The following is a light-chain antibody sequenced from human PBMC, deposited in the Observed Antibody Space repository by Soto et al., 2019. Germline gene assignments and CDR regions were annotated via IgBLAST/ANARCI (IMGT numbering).Light chain of an antibody. V-gene: IGLV2-14*01. CDR1: SSDVGGYNY. Sequence: QSALTQPASVSGSPGQSITISCTGSSSDVGGYNYVSWYQQYPGKVPKLILYEVSNRPSGVSSRFSGSKSGITASLTISGLQAEDEADYYCSSYRSSSTIFGGGTKVTVL. J-gene: IGLJ2*01. CDR2: EVS. CDR3: SSYRSSSTI.